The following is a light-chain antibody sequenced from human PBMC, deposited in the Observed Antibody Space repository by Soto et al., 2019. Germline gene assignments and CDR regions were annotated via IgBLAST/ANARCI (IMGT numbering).Light chain of an antibody. V-gene: IGKV3-15*01. CDR1: ESVSSK. CDR3: QQYDNWPLT. J-gene: IGKJ4*01. Sequence: IVMTQSPATLSVSPGERATLSCRASESVSSKLAWYQHKPGQAPRLLIYGASTRATVIPARFSGSGSGTEFTLTISRLQSEDVAMYYCQQYDNWPLTFGRGTKVEIK. CDR2: GAS.